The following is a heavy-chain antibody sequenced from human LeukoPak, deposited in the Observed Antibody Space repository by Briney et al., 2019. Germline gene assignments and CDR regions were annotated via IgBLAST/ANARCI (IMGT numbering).Heavy chain of an antibody. CDR2: INSDGSST. J-gene: IGHJ6*02. Sequence: GGSLRLSCAASGFTFSSYWMHWVRQAPGKGLVWVSHINSDGSSTNYADSVKGRFTISRDNAKNTLYLQVNSLRAEDTAVYYCTRYNFYGMDVWGQGTTVTVSS. CDR1: GFTFSSYW. V-gene: IGHV3-74*01. CDR3: TRYNFYGMDV.